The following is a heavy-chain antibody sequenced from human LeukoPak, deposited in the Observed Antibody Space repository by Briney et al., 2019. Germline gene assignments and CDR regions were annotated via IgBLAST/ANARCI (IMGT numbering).Heavy chain of an antibody. J-gene: IGHJ4*02. CDR3: AKDRDGANRIIL. Sequence: ASVKVSCKVVAYDFTGYFIHWVRQAPGQGPEWMGRLNPNTGHAVYAFKFQGRVTITRDTSSSTAYMEVTRLTSDDAALYYCAKDRDGANRIILWGQGTLVTVSS. D-gene: IGHD5-24*01. V-gene: IGHV1-2*06. CDR1: AYDFTGYF. CDR2: LNPNTGHA.